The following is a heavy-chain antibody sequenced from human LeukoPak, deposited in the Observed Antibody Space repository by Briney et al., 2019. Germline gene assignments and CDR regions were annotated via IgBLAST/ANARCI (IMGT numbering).Heavy chain of an antibody. CDR1: GFTFSSYS. CDR3: ARDYSIDI. Sequence: GGSLRLSCAASGFTFSSYSMTWVRQAPGKGLEWVANIKQDGSEKYYVDSVKGRFTISRDNAKNSLYLQMSSLRAEDTAVYYCARDYSIDIWGQGTMVTVSS. V-gene: IGHV3-7*01. J-gene: IGHJ3*02. D-gene: IGHD2-15*01. CDR2: IKQDGSEK.